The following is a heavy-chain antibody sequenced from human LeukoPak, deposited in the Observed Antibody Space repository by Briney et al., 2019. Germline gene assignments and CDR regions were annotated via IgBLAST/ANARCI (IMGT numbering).Heavy chain of an antibody. CDR2: ISSSGSTI. CDR1: GFTFSDYY. V-gene: IGHV3-11*01. D-gene: IGHD2-15*01. CDR3: ASGSLQYYFDY. J-gene: IGHJ4*02. Sequence: GGSLRLSCAASGFTFSDYYMSWIRQAPGKGLEWVSYISSSGSTIYYADSMKGRFTISRDNAKNSLYLQIDSLRAEDTAVYYCASGSLQYYFDYWGQGTLVTVSS.